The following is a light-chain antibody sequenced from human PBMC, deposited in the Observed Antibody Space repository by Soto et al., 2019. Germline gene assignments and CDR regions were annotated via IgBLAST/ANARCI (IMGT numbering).Light chain of an antibody. Sequence: IQVAPSPSSPASFSGGRVTIPCRASQAISTNLAWYQQKPRKAPNLLIYAASRLQSGVPPRFSGSGSGTDFTLTISSLQPEDFAIYYCLQANRVPLSFGQGTRLEIK. CDR1: QAISTN. CDR3: LQANRVPLS. CDR2: AAS. J-gene: IGKJ5*01. V-gene: IGKV1-12*01.